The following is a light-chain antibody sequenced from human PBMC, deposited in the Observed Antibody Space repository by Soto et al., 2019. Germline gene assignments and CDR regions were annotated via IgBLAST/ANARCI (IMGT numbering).Light chain of an antibody. CDR1: GSNIGSNT. CDR2: NNN. J-gene: IGLJ1*01. CDR3: AAWDDSLSGYV. V-gene: IGLV1-44*01. Sequence: QSVLTQPPSASGTPGQRVSISCSGSGSNIGSNTVNWYQHLPGTAPKLLMYNNNQRPSGVPDRFSVSKSGTSASLAISGLQSEDEADYYCAAWDDSLSGYVFGTGTKVTVL.